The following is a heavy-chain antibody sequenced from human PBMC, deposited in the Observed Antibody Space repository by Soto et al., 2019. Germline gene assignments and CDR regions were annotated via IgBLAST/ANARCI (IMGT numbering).Heavy chain of an antibody. V-gene: IGHV4-59*01. D-gene: IGHD3-10*01. CDR3: ARGKKIYGSGSYGKNYYYGMDV. CDR2: IYYSGST. CDR1: GGSIGSYY. J-gene: IGHJ6*02. Sequence: SETLSLTCTVSGGSIGSYYGSWIRQPPGKGLEWIGYIYYSGSTNYNPSLKSRVTISVDTSKNQFSLKLSSVTAADTAVYYWARGKKIYGSGSYGKNYYYGMDVWGQGTTATVSS.